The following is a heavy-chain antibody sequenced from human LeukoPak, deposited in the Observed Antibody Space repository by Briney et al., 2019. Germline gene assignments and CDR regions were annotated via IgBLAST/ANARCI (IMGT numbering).Heavy chain of an antibody. CDR3: AKHVRFCRGGTCYSFYFDY. J-gene: IGHJ4*02. Sequence: GGSLRLSCAASGFTFSTYAMSWVRQAPGKGLEWVSAISGSGGSTYYVDSVKGRFTISRDNSNNTLYLHMTSLRAEDTAVYYCAKHVRFCRGGTCYSFYFDYWGQGALVTVSS. D-gene: IGHD2-15*01. CDR2: ISGSGGST. CDR1: GFTFSTYA. V-gene: IGHV3-23*01.